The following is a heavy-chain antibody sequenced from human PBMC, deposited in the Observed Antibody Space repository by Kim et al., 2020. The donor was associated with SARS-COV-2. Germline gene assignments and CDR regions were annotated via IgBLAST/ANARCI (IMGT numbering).Heavy chain of an antibody. CDR1: GFTFSSYA. CDR2: ISSNGGST. CDR3: ARDLVNWDILTPTLGY. D-gene: IGHD3-9*01. J-gene: IGHJ4*02. V-gene: IGHV3-64*01. Sequence: GGSLRLSCAASGFTFSSYAMYWVRQAPGKGLEYVSAISSNGGSTYYANSVKGRFTISRDNSKNTLYLQMGSLRAEDMAVYYCARDLVNWDILTPTLGYWGQGTLVTVSS.